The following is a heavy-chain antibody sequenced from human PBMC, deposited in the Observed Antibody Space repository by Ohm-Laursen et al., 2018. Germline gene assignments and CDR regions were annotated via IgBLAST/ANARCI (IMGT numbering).Heavy chain of an antibody. CDR3: ARDRYDSSGYYI. J-gene: IGHJ4*02. CDR2: IWYDGINK. CDR1: GLSFSTFG. Sequence: SSLRLSCAASGLSFSTFGMHWVRQAPGKGLEWVAVIWYDGINKFYAGSVKGRFTISRDNSKNTLYLQMNSLRAEDTAVYYCARDRYDSSGYYIWGQGTLVTVSA. D-gene: IGHD3-22*01. V-gene: IGHV3-33*01.